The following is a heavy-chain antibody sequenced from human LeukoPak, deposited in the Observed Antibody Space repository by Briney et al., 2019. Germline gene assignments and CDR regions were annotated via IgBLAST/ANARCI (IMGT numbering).Heavy chain of an antibody. V-gene: IGHV1-2*02. J-gene: IGHJ6*03. CDR2: INPNSGGT. CDR3: ARGGTMVRGVISYYYYYMDV. CDR1: GYTFTGYY. D-gene: IGHD3-10*01. Sequence: ASVKVSCKASGYTFTGYYMHWVRQAPGQGLEWMGWINPNSGGTNYAQKFQGRVTMTRDTSISTAYMELSRLRSDDTAVYYCARGGTMVRGVISYYYYYMDVWGKGTTDTVSS.